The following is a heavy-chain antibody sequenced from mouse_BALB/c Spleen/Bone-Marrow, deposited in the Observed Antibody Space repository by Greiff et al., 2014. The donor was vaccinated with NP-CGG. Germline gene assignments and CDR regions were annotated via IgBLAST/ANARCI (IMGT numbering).Heavy chain of an antibody. CDR2: INPSSGYT. Sequence: QVQLKESGAELARPGASVKMSCKASGYTFTSYTMHWVKQRPGQGLEWIGYINPSSGYTNYNQKFKDKAPLTADKSSSTAYMQLKSLTSEDSAIYYWAAGYYGNSGWFAYWGQGTLVTVSA. V-gene: IGHV1-4*01. CDR3: AAGYYGNSGWFAY. D-gene: IGHD2-1*01. J-gene: IGHJ3*01. CDR1: GYTFTSYT.